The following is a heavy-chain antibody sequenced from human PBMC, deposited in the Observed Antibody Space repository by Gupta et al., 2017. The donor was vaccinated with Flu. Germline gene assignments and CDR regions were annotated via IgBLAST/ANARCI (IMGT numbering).Heavy chain of an antibody. J-gene: IGHJ4*02. V-gene: IGHV3-15*01. CDR3: TTGAIPGAPVRDY. D-gene: IGHD7-27*01. CDR2: VKSKLEGGTA. Sequence: EVQLVESGGGLLKPGGSLRLSCEASGFTFKDAVMTWVRQAPGKGLEWVGRVKSKLEGGTADYAPPVQGRFTISRDDSTNTLFLQMNSLKTEDTAFYYCTTGAIPGAPVRDYWGQGTLVTVSS. CDR1: GFTFKDAV.